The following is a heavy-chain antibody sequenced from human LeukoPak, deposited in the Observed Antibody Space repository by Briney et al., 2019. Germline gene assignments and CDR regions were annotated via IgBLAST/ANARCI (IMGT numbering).Heavy chain of an antibody. CDR2: IYTSGST. CDR1: GGSISSYY. V-gene: IGHV4-4*07. D-gene: IGHD3-10*01. J-gene: IGHJ6*03. CDR3: ARDGAVGSGSPVIDYYYYYYMDV. Sequence: TASETLSLTCTVSGGSISSYYWSWIRQPAGKGLEWIGRIYTSGSTNYNPSLKSRVTMSVDTSKNQLSLKLSSVTAADTAVYYCARDGAVGSGSPVIDYYYYYYMDVWGKGTTVTVSS.